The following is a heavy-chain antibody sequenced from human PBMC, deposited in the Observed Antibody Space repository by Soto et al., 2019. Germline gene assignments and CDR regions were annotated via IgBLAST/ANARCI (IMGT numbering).Heavy chain of an antibody. Sequence: ASVKVSCKASGYTFTSYYMHWVRQAPGQGLEWMGIINPSGGSTSYAQKFQGRVTMTRDTSTSTVYMEPSSLRSEDTAVYYCARDGAHLYYYYYGMDVWGQGTTVTVSS. CDR3: ARDGAHLYYYYYGMDV. CDR2: INPSGGST. CDR1: GYTFTSYY. J-gene: IGHJ6*02. D-gene: IGHD2-15*01. V-gene: IGHV1-46*01.